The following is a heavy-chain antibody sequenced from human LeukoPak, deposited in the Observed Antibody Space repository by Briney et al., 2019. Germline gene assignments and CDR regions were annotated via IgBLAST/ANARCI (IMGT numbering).Heavy chain of an antibody. D-gene: IGHD1-26*01. CDR2: IGTAGDT. J-gene: IGHJ4*02. Sequence: GVSLRLSCAASGFTFSSYDMHWVRQATGKGLEWVSAIGTAGDTYYPGSVKGRFTISRENAKNSLYLQMNSLRAGDTAVYYCARSTVKVGATTFDYWGQGTLVTVSS. CDR3: ARSTVKVGATTFDY. CDR1: GFTFSSYD. V-gene: IGHV3-13*01.